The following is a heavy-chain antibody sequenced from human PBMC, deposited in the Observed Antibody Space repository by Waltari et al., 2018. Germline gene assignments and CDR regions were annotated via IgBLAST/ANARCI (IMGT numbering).Heavy chain of an antibody. CDR3: AKDTELQLSGGAFDI. V-gene: IGHV4-38-2*02. J-gene: IGHJ3*02. Sequence: QVQLQESGPGLVKPSETLSLTCAVSGYSISSGYYWGWIRQPPGKGLEWIGVIMHIGSTYYNPSLKSRVTISVDTSKNQFSRTLSSVTAADTALYYCAKDTELQLSGGAFDIWGQGTMVTVSS. CDR1: GYSISSGYY. D-gene: IGHD1-7*01. CDR2: IMHIGST.